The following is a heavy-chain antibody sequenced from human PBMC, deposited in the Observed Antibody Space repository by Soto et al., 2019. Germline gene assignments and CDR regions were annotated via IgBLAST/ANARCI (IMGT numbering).Heavy chain of an antibody. CDR2: INHSGST. Sequence: PSETLSLTCAVYGGSFSGYYWSWIRQPPGKGLEWIGEINHSGSTNYNPSLKSRVTISVDTSKNQFSLKLSSVTAADTAVYYCARADCTIGVCYNYFDYWGQGTLVTVSS. J-gene: IGHJ4*02. CDR3: ARADCTIGVCYNYFDY. D-gene: IGHD2-8*01. V-gene: IGHV4-34*01. CDR1: GGSFSGYY.